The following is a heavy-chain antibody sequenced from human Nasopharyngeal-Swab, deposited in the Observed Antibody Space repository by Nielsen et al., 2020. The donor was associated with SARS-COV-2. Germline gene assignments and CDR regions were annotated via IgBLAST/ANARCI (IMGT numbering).Heavy chain of an antibody. CDR2: FSGSGDSK. J-gene: IGHJ4*02. Sequence: GESLKIPCAASGFTFSNFAMSWVRQAPGKGLEWVSGFSGSGDSKYYADSVKGRFTISRDNSKNTLYLQMNSLRVEDTAVYYCATQPFEMSDFDYWGQGTLVTVSS. CDR3: ATQPFEMSDFDY. V-gene: IGHV3-23*01. D-gene: IGHD5-24*01. CDR1: GFTFSNFA.